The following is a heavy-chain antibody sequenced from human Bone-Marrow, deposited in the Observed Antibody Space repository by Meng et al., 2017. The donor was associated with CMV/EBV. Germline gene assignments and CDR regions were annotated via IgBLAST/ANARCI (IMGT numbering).Heavy chain of an antibody. V-gene: IGHV3-30*02. CDR1: GFTFSSYG. Sequence: GGSLRLSCTASGFTFSSYGMHWVRQTPGKGLEWVIFIRHDGNYIFDAASVKGRFTVSRDNSKNTLFLQMNSLRPEDTGIYYCAKGQTADYWGQGPLVTGSS. CDR2: IRHDGNYI. J-gene: IGHJ4*02. CDR3: AKGQTADY.